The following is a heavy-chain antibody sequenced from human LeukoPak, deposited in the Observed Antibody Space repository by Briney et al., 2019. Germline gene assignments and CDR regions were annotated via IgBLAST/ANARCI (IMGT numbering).Heavy chain of an antibody. Sequence: GGPLRLSCAASGFTFSSYTMNWVRQAPGKGLEWVSSIISSSSFIYYADSVKGRFTISRDNAKNSLYLQMNSLRAEDTAVYYCARDFGGYCSSSSCYLGFLDYWGQGTLVTVSS. J-gene: IGHJ4*02. D-gene: IGHD2-2*01. CDR3: ARDFGGYCSSSSCYLGFLDY. CDR2: IISSSSFI. V-gene: IGHV3-21*03. CDR1: GFTFSSYT.